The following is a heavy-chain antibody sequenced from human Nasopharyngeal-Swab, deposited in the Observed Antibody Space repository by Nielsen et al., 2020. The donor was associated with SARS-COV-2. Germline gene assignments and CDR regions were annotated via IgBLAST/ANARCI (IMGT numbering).Heavy chain of an antibody. Sequence: SSVKVSCKASGGTFSSYAISWVRQAPGQGLEWMGRIIPILGIANYAQKFQGRVTITADKSTSTAYMELSSLRSEDTAVYYCARDLSWVVIAMNFDYWGQGTLVTVSS. CDR3: ARDLSWVVIAMNFDY. J-gene: IGHJ4*02. V-gene: IGHV1-69*04. CDR1: GGTFSSYA. CDR2: IIPILGIA. D-gene: IGHD2-21*01.